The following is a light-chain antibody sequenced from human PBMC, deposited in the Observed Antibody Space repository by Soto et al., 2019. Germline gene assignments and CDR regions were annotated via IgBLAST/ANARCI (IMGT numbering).Light chain of an antibody. CDR1: QSFSNW. CDR2: KAS. J-gene: IGKJ1*01. Sequence: DIQMTQSPSTLSASVGDTVTITCRASQSFSNWLDWYQQKPGNAPKFLIYKASTLESGVPSRFSGSGSGTEFTLTISSLQPDDFAPYYCQQYNSYSWTFGQGTKVEIK. CDR3: QQYNSYSWT. V-gene: IGKV1-5*03.